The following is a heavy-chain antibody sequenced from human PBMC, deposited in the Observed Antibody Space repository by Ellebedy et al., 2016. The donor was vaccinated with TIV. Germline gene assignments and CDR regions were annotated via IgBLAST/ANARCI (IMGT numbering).Heavy chain of an antibody. D-gene: IGHD1-26*01. CDR1: GGTFSSYA. CDR3: AREGTYSSGGWFDP. J-gene: IGHJ5*02. Sequence: SVKVSCXASGGTFSSYAISWVRQAPGQGLEWMGGIIPIFGTANYAQKFQGRVTITADESTSTAYMELSSLRSEDTAVYYCAREGTYSSGGWFDPWGQGTLVTVSS. V-gene: IGHV1-69*13. CDR2: IIPIFGTA.